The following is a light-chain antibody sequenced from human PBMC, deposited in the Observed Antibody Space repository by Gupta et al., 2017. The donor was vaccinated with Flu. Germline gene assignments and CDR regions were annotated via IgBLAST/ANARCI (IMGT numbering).Light chain of an antibody. J-gene: IGLJ1*01. CDR3: SSYTSSSTLYV. V-gene: IGLV2-14*01. CDR1: NSDVGDHNY. CDR2: EVS. Sequence: QSALTQPASVSGSTGQSITISCTGTNSDVGDHNYVSWYLQHPGKAPKLMLYEVSNRPSGVSNRFSGSKSGNTASLTISGLQAEDEADYYCSSYTSSSTLYVFGTGTKVTVL.